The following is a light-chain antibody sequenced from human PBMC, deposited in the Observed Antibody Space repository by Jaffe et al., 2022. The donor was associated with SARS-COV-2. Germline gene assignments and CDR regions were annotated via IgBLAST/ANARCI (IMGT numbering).Light chain of an antibody. CDR3: VLYMGSGTWV. J-gene: IGLJ3*02. CDR2: TTT. Sequence: QAVVTQEPSFSVSPGGTVTLTCGLSSASVSTSYYPSWYQQTPGQAPRTLIYTTTTRSSGVPDRFSGSILGDKAALTITGAQADDESDYYCVLYMGSGTWVFGGGTKLTVL. CDR1: SASVSTSYY. V-gene: IGLV8-61*01.